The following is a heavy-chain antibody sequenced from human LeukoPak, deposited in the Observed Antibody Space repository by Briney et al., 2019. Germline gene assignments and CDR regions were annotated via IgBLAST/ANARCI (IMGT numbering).Heavy chain of an antibody. CDR1: GGSFSGYY. CDR3: ARHWVTSSSTNWFDP. CDR2: INHSGST. Sequence: SETLSLTCAVYGGSFSGYYWSWIRQPPGKGLEWIGEINHSGSTNYNPSLKSRVTISVDTSKNQFSLKLSSLTAADTAVYYCARHWVTSSSTNWFDPWGQGALVTVSS. J-gene: IGHJ5*02. V-gene: IGHV4-34*01. D-gene: IGHD6-6*01.